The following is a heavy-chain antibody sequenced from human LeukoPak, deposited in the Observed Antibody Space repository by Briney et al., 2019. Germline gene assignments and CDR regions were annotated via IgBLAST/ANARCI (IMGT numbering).Heavy chain of an antibody. CDR1: GFTFSDFY. Sequence: GGSLRLSCAASGFTFSDFYMSWIRQAPGKGLEWVSAISGSGGSTYYADSVKGRFTISRDNSKNTLYLQMNSLRAEDTAVYYCATTYYYGSGSPPWGQGTLVTVSS. D-gene: IGHD3-10*01. CDR3: ATTYYYGSGSPP. J-gene: IGHJ5*02. CDR2: ISGSGGST. V-gene: IGHV3-23*01.